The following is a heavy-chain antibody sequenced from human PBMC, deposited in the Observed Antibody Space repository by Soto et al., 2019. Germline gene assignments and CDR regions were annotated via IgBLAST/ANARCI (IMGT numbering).Heavy chain of an antibody. CDR3: ARGHIVVVPTVGWFDP. V-gene: IGHV4-38-2*01. CDR1: GYSISSGCY. CDR2: MFHSGKT. J-gene: IGHJ5*02. Sequence: PSETLSLTCAVSGYSISSGCYWGWVRQPPGKGLEWLGSMFHSGKTYYNPSLKSRLTISVDTSKNQFSLKLSSVTAADTAVYYCARGHIVVVPTVGWFDPWGQGTLVTVSS. D-gene: IGHD2-2*01.